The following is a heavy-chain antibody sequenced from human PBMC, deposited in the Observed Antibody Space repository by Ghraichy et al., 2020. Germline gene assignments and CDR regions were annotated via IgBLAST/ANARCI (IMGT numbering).Heavy chain of an antibody. CDR3: ARDHGYNWSYDY. Sequence: GGSLRLSCAASGFTFSNYGMSWVRQAPGKGLEWVSAISARDGVTYYADSVKGRFTVSRDDSKNTLYRQLNGLRVADTAIYYCARDHGYNWSYDYWGQGTLVAVSS. J-gene: IGHJ4*02. CDR2: ISARDGVT. D-gene: IGHD5-24*01. V-gene: IGHV3-23*01. CDR1: GFTFSNYG.